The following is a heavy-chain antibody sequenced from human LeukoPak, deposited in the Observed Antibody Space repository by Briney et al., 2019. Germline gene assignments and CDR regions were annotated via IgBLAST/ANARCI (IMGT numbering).Heavy chain of an antibody. V-gene: IGHV3-48*01. CDR2: ISSSSSTI. CDR3: ARELDSSGYYPYYFDY. J-gene: IGHJ4*02. Sequence: GGSLRLSCAASGFTFSSYSMNWVRQAPGKGLEWVSYISSSSSTIYYADSVKGRFTTSRDNAKNSLYLQMNSLRAEDTAVYYCARELDSSGYYPYYFDYWGQGTLVTVSS. CDR1: GFTFSSYS. D-gene: IGHD3-22*01.